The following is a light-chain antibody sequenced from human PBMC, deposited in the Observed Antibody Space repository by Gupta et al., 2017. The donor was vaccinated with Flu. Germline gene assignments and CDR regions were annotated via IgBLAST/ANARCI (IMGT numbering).Light chain of an antibody. CDR1: QSVSSN. Sequence: ATLSVSPGERATRSCRASQSVSSNLAWYQQKPGQAPRLLIYGASTRATGIPARFSGSGSGTEXTLTISXRQSEDFAVYYCQQYNNWPPYTFGXGTKLEIK. CDR3: QQYNNWPPYT. V-gene: IGKV3-15*01. CDR2: GAS. J-gene: IGKJ2*01.